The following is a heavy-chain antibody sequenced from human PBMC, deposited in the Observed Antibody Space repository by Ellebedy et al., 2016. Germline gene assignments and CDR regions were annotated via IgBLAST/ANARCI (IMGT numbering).Heavy chain of an antibody. CDR2: INSDGSST. J-gene: IGHJ4*02. D-gene: IGHD5-24*01. CDR1: GFTFSSYW. CDR3: ARGDGYAFKT. Sequence: GESLKISCAASGFTFSSYWMHWVRQAPGKGLVWVSRINSDGSSTSYADSVKGRFTISRDNAKNTLYLQMNSLRAEDTAVYYCARGDGYAFKTWGPGTLVTVSS. V-gene: IGHV3-74*01.